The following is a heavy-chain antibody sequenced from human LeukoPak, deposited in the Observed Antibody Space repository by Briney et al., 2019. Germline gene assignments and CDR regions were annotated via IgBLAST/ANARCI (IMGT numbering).Heavy chain of an antibody. CDR1: GFTFCSYE. V-gene: IGHV3-48*03. CDR3: AKAGYYDSSLDY. D-gene: IGHD3-22*01. Sequence: QTGGSLRLSCAASGFTFCSYEMNWVRQAPGKGLEWVSYISNSGSTIYYTDSVKGRFTISRDNAKNSLYLQMNSLRAEDTAVYYCAKAGYYDSSLDYWGQGTLVTVSS. J-gene: IGHJ4*02. CDR2: ISNSGSTI.